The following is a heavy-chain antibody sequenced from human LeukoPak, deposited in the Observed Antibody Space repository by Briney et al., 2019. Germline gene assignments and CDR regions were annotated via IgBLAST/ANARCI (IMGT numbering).Heavy chain of an antibody. CDR2: IYSGGST. D-gene: IGHD6-13*01. V-gene: IGHV3-53*01. CDR1: GFTVSSNY. J-gene: IGHJ4*02. CDR3: AKQSSSWLFDY. Sequence: GGSLRLSCVASGFTVSSNYMSWVRQAPGKGLEWVSVIYSGGSTYYADSVKGRFTISRDNSKNTLYLQMNSLRAEDTAVYYCAKQSSSWLFDYWGQGTLVTVSS.